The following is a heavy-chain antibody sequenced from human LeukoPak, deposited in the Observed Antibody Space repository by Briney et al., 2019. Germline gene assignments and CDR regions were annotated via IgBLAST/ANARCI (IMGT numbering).Heavy chain of an antibody. V-gene: IGHV3-48*02. J-gene: IGHJ4*02. CDR3: ARLAGTRIYFDY. CDR1: GFTFSSYS. D-gene: IGHD6-19*01. CDR2: ISISSSTI. Sequence: GGSLRLSCAASGFTFSSYSMNWVRQAPGKGLEWASYISISSSTIYYADSVKGRFTISRDNAKNSLYLQMNSLRDEDTAVYYCARLAGTRIYFDYWGQGTLVTVSS.